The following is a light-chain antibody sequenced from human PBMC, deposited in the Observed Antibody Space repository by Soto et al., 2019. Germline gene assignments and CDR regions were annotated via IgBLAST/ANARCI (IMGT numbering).Light chain of an antibody. CDR3: SSYRISSTYV. J-gene: IGLJ1*01. CDR2: DVR. V-gene: IGLV2-14*01. Sequence: SVLTQPASVSGSAGRSITISCTGTSSDIGDNNYVSWYQQHPGKAPKLMIYDVRHRPSGVSIRFSGSKSGNTASLTISDLQAEDEADYYCSSYRISSTYVFGTGTKVTVL. CDR1: SSDIGDNNY.